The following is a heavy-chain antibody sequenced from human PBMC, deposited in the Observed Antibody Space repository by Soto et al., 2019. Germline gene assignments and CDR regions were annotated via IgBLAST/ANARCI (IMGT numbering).Heavy chain of an antibody. CDR2: IYSGGST. CDR3: ARGLDPWTLETKKDYYYYYMDV. D-gene: IGHD1-1*01. J-gene: IGHJ6*03. Sequence: EVQLGESGGGLVQPGGSLRLSCAASGFTVSSNYMSWVRQAPGKGLEWVSVIYSGGSTYYADSVKGRFTISRDNSKNTLYLQMNSLRAEDTAVYYCARGLDPWTLETKKDYYYYYMDVWGKGPTVTVSS. V-gene: IGHV3-66*01. CDR1: GFTVSSNY.